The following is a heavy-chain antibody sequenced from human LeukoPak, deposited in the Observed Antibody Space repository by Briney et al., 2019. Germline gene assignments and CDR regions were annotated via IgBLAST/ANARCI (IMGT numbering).Heavy chain of an antibody. CDR3: AKGKNTGSYLSHVNY. Sequence: GGSLRLSCAASGFTFSSYAMHWVRQAPGKGLEWVAVISYDGSNKYYADSVKGRFTISRDNSKNTLYLQMNSLRTEDTALYYCAKGKNTGSYLSHVNYWGQGTLVTVSS. CDR1: GFTFSSYA. V-gene: IGHV3-30*04. CDR2: ISYDGSNK. J-gene: IGHJ4*02. D-gene: IGHD3-10*01.